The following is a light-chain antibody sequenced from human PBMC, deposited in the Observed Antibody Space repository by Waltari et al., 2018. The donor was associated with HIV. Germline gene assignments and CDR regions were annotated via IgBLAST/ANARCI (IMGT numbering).Light chain of an antibody. CDR3: AAWDDNRNAVV. CDR2: SNN. Sequence: QSVLTQLPSASGTPGQRVAISCSGSSSHIGRNTITCYQQLSGTAPKLLINSNNQRPSGVPDRFSGSKSGTSGSLAISGLQSEDEADYYCAAWDDNRNAVVFGGGTKLTVL. V-gene: IGLV1-44*01. J-gene: IGLJ2*01. CDR1: SSHIGRNT.